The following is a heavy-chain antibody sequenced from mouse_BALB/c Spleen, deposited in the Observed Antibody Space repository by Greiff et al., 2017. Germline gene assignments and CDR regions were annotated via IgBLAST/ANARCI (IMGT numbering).Heavy chain of an antibody. J-gene: IGHJ1*01. CDR3: ALTGTGDWYFDV. V-gene: IGHV3-2*02. D-gene: IGHD4-1*01. Sequence: DVQLQESGPGLVKPSQSLSLTCTVTGYSITSDYAWNWIRQFPGNKLEWMGYISYSGSTSYNPSLKSRISITRDTSKNQFFLQLNSVTTEDTATYYCALTGTGDWYFDVWGAGTTVTVSS. CDR2: ISYSGST. CDR1: GYSITSDYA.